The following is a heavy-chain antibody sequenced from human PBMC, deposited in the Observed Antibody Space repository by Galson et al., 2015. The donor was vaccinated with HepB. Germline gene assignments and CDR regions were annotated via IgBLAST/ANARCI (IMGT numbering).Heavy chain of an antibody. J-gene: IGHJ4*02. CDR1: GSSFTRYW. D-gene: IGHD3-22*01. CDR2: IYLGDSDT. Sequence: QSGAEVKKPGESLKISCQGSGSSFTRYWIGWVRQMPGKGLEWMGIIYLGDSDTRYSPSFQGQVTISADKSISTAYLQWSSLEASDTGMYYCARHRYYDSSGYYPDYWGQGTLVTVSS. CDR3: ARHRYYDSSGYYPDY. V-gene: IGHV5-51*01.